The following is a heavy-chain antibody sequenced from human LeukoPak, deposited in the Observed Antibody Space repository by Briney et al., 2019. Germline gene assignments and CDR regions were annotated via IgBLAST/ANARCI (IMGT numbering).Heavy chain of an antibody. CDR2: INTNTGNP. V-gene: IGHV7-4-1*02. Sequence: ASVKVSCKASGYTFTGYAMNWVRQAPGQGLEWMGWINTNTGNPTYAQGFTGRFVFSLDTSVSTAYLQISSLKAEDTAVYYCASESERDSSGWSDAFDIWGQGTMVTVSS. J-gene: IGHJ3*02. CDR1: GYTFTGYA. D-gene: IGHD6-19*01. CDR3: ASESERDSSGWSDAFDI.